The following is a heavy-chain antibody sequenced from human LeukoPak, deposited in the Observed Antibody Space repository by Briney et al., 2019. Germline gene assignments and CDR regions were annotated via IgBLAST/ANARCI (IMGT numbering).Heavy chain of an antibody. CDR1: GVSISSGDYH. D-gene: IGHD3-9*01. V-gene: IGHV4-30-4*01. Sequence: SGTLSLTCTVSGVSISSGDYHWGWIRQPRGKGLEWIGNIYYTGSTYYHPSLKSRVSIPVDTSKNQFSLQLNSVTAADTAVYYCARDRYFIGFDYWGQGILVAVSS. CDR2: IYYTGST. J-gene: IGHJ4*02. CDR3: ARDRYFIGFDY.